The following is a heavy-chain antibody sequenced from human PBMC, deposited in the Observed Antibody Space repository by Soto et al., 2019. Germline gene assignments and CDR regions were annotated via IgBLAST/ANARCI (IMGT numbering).Heavy chain of an antibody. Sequence: QVQLVESGGGVVQPGRSLRLSCAASGFTFSSYAMHWVRQAPGTGLEWVAVISYDGSNKYYADSVKGRFTISSDNSKNTLYLKMNSLRAEDTAVYYCARERVGMIGEKDYYYGMDVWGQGTTVTVSS. D-gene: IGHD1-26*01. CDR1: GFTFSSYA. CDR3: ARERVGMIGEKDYYYGMDV. CDR2: ISYDGSNK. J-gene: IGHJ6*02. V-gene: IGHV3-30-3*01.